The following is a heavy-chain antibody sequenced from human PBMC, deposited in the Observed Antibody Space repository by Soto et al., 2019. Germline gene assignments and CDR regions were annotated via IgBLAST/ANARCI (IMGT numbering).Heavy chain of an antibody. D-gene: IGHD2-2*02. CDR2: ISAYSGNT. Sequence: ASVKVSCKASGYTFTSYGISWVLQAPGQGLEWMGWISAYSGNTNYAQKLQGRVTMTRDTSISTAYMELSRLRSDDTAVYYCARGGSVVVPAAIESYYYYMDVWGKGTTVTVSS. V-gene: IGHV1-18*01. CDR1: GYTFTSYG. J-gene: IGHJ6*03. CDR3: ARGGSVVVPAAIESYYYYMDV.